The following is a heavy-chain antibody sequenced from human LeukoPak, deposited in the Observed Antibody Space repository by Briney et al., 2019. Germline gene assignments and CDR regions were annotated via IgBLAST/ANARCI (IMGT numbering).Heavy chain of an antibody. CDR1: GFTFSSGA. Sequence: GGSLRLSCAASGFTFSSGAVSWVRQAPGKGLEWVSAISGSGGSTYYADSVKGRFTISRDNSKNTLYLQMNSLRAEDTAVYYCAKDRYDILTGYYKGQFDYWGQGTLVTVSS. CDR3: AKDRYDILTGYYKGQFDY. J-gene: IGHJ4*02. CDR2: ISGSGGST. V-gene: IGHV3-23*01. D-gene: IGHD3-9*01.